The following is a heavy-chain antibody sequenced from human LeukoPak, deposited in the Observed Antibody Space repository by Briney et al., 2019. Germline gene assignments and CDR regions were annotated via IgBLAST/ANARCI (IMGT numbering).Heavy chain of an antibody. CDR2: ISYDGSNK. J-gene: IGHJ4*02. Sequence: GGSLRLSCAASGFTFSSYAMHWVRQAPGKGLEWVAVISYDGSNKYYADSVKGRFTISRDNSKNTLYLQMNSLRAEDTAVYYCARDGLRRELLDYWGQGTLVTVSS. CDR3: ARDGLRRELLDY. CDR1: GFTFSSYA. D-gene: IGHD1-26*01. V-gene: IGHV3-30-3*01.